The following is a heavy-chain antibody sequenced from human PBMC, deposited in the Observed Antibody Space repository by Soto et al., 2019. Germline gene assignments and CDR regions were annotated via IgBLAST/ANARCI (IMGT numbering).Heavy chain of an antibody. CDR1: GFTFSSYA. V-gene: IGHV3-23*01. D-gene: IGHD5-18*01. CDR2: LSGSGGST. J-gene: IGHJ4*02. Sequence: GGSLRLSCAASGFTFSSYAMSWVRQAPGKGLEWVSALSGSGGSTYYADSVKGRFTISRDSSKKTLYLQVNSLRAEDTAVYYCEKGSGSGYSYGYFDYWGQGTLVTVSS. CDR3: EKGSGSGYSYGYFDY.